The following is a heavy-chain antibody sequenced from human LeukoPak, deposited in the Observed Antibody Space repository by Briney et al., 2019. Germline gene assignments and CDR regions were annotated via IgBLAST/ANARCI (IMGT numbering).Heavy chain of an antibody. V-gene: IGHV3-20*04. Sequence: GGSLRLSCAASGFTFDDYGMSWVRLAPGKGLEWVSGINWNGGSTGYADSVKGRFTISRDNAKNSLYLQMNSLRAEDTALYYCARLAVTGYYYYYYYMDVWGKGTTVTVSS. CDR3: ARLAVTGYYYYYYYMDV. CDR1: GFTFDDYG. J-gene: IGHJ6*03. CDR2: INWNGGST. D-gene: IGHD2-21*02.